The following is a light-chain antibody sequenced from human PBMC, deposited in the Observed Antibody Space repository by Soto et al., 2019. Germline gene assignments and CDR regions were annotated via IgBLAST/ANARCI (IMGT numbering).Light chain of an antibody. CDR2: EVN. V-gene: IGLV2-14*01. CDR3: SSYTTNNTPV. J-gene: IGLJ2*01. Sequence: QSALTQPASVSGSPGQSITISCTGTSSDVGDSNYVSWYQQHPGKAPKLMIYEVNNRPSGISNRFSGSKSGNTASLTISGLQTEDEADYYCSSYTTNNTPVFGGGTKLTVL. CDR1: SSDVGDSNY.